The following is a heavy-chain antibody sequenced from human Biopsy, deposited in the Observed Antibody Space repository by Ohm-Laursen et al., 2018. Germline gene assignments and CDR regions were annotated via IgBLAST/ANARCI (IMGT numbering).Heavy chain of an antibody. Sequence: VSSVKVSCKASGDTFTTSAISWVRQAPGQGLKWMGWIDPDSGRTSFGQNFQGRVTMTSDTSTGTAYLELTRLRSDDTAVYYCARDPYCSGGNCYSPLDHWGQGTLVTVSA. D-gene: IGHD2-15*01. J-gene: IGHJ4*02. CDR2: IDPDSGRT. CDR3: ARDPYCSGGNCYSPLDH. CDR1: GDTFTTSA. V-gene: IGHV1-2*02.